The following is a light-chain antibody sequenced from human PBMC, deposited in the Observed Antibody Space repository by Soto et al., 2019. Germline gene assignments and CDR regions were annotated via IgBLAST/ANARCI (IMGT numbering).Light chain of an antibody. CDR3: NSYTSSSTFPCV. CDR1: SSDVGSYNY. Sequence: QSVLTQPASVSGSPGQSITISCTGTSSDVGSYNYVSWYQHHPGKAPQLMIYDVSNRPSGVSNRFSGSKSGNTASLTISGLQAEDEADYYCNSYTSSSTFPCVFGTGTKVTVL. V-gene: IGLV2-14*03. CDR2: DVS. J-gene: IGLJ1*01.